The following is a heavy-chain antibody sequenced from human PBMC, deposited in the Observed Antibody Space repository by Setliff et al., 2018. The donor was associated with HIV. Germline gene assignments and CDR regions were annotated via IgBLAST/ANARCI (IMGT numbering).Heavy chain of an antibody. J-gene: IGHJ3*02. V-gene: IGHV1-69*13. CDR3: ARGADYYDTSDSGEDAFDI. D-gene: IGHD3-22*01. CDR2: TIPIFGTA. CDR1: GGTFSSYA. Sequence: SVKVSCKASGGTFSSYAISWVRQAPGQGLEWMGGTIPIFGTANYAQKFQGRVTITADESTSTAYMELSSLRSEDTAVYYCARGADYYDTSDSGEDAFDIWGQGTMVTVSS.